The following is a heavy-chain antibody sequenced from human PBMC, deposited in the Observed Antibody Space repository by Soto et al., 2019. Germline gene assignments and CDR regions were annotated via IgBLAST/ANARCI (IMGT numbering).Heavy chain of an antibody. CDR2: ISAAGDR. D-gene: IGHD2-21*02. CDR3: ARTARDFYGVDV. CDR1: GFTFRNYD. J-gene: IGHJ6*02. V-gene: IGHV3-13*05. Sequence: EVQLVESGGGLVQPGGSLRLSCEASGFTFRNYDMHWVRQGTGNGLVWVSGISAAGDRDYVDSVDGRFTISRENAQNSFFLQRNSLTVGDTAVYYWARTARDFYGVDVWGQGTAVIVSS.